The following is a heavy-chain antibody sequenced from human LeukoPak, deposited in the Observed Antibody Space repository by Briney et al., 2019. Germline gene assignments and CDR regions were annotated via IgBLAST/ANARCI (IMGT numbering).Heavy chain of an antibody. CDR3: ARRGAQWELLPYYFDY. V-gene: IGHV1-18*01. D-gene: IGHD1-26*01. CDR1: GYTFTSYG. CDR2: ISAYNGNT. Sequence: ASVKVSCKASGYTFTSYGISWVRQAPGQGLEWMGWISAYNGNTNYAQKLQGRVTMTTDTSTSTAYMELRSLRSDDTAVYYCARRGAQWELLPYYFDYWGQGTLVTVPS. J-gene: IGHJ4*02.